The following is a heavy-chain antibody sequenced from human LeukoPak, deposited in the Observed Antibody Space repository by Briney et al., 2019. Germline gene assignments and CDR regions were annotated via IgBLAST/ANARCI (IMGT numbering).Heavy chain of an antibody. D-gene: IGHD2-15*01. Sequence: GASVKVSCKASGYTFTNYGISWVRQAPGQGLEWMGRIIPILGIANYAQKFQGRVTITADKSTSTAYMELSSLRSEDTAVYYCARDTGSSLLLGAFDIWGQGTMVTVSS. J-gene: IGHJ3*02. V-gene: IGHV1-69*04. CDR3: ARDTGSSLLLGAFDI. CDR2: IIPILGIA. CDR1: GYTFTNYG.